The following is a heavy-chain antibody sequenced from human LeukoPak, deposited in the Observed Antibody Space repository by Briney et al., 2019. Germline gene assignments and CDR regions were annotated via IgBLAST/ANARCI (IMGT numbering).Heavy chain of an antibody. J-gene: IGHJ4*02. CDR1: GYSFTGHY. CDR2: INPNSGDT. V-gene: IGHV1-2*02. Sequence: ASVKVSCKTSGYSFTGHYMHWVRQAPGQGLEWIGWINPNSGDTNFAQKFHGRVTMIKDTSISTAYMEVSRLTSDDTAVYFCAGCTEGAGTYPLDFWGRGTLVTVS. D-gene: IGHD6-13*01. CDR3: AGCTEGAGTYPLDF.